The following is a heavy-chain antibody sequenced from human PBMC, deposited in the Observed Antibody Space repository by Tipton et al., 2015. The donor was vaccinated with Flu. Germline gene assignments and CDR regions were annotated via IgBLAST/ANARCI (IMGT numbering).Heavy chain of an antibody. D-gene: IGHD1-26*01. CDR3: ARAGGLYAFDI. Sequence: LRLSCTVSGGTISSYYWSWIRQPPGKGLEWIGYIYYSGSTNYNPSLQSRVTISVGTSKNQFPLKLISVPAAGTAVYYCARAGGLYAFDICGQGTMVTVSS. V-gene: IGHV4-59*01. CDR1: GGTISSYY. CDR2: IYYSGST. J-gene: IGHJ3*02.